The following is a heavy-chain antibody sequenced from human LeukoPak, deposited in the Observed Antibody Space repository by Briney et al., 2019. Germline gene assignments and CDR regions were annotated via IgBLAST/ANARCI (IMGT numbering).Heavy chain of an antibody. J-gene: IGHJ3*02. V-gene: IGHV1-24*01. CDR2: FDPEDGET. CDR1: GYTFTGYY. D-gene: IGHD3-16*02. Sequence: ASVKVSCKASGYTFTGYYMHWVRQAPGKGLEWMGGFDPEDGETIYAQKFQGRVTMTRNTSISTAYMELSSLRSEDTAVYYCARISFAGLWGSYRHDAFDIWGQGTMVTVSS. CDR3: ARISFAGLWGSYRHDAFDI.